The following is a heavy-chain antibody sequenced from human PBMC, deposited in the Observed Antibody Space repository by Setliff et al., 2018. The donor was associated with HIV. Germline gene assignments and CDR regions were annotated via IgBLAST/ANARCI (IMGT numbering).Heavy chain of an antibody. CDR1: GFTFSNTW. Sequence: PGGSLRLSCAASGFTFSNTWMNWVRQAPGKGLEWVSYSSSSGYSTNYADSVKGRFTISRDNAKNSLYLQMNSLRAEDTAVYYCARGPWVGGWYRAFDIWGQGTMVTVSS. CDR3: ARGPWVGGWYRAFDI. D-gene: IGHD6-19*01. V-gene: IGHV3-11*04. CDR2: SSSSGYST. J-gene: IGHJ3*02.